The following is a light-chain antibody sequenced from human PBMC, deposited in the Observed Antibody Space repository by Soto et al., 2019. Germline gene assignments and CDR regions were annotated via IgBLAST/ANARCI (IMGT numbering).Light chain of an antibody. V-gene: IGKV3-20*01. CDR2: GAS. J-gene: IGKJ1*01. CDR3: QQYGSSPPT. CDR1: QRVSSSY. Sequence: EIVLTQSPGTLSLSPGERATLSCRASQRVSSSYLAWYQQKPGQAPRLLIYGASSRATGIPDRFSGSGSGTDFTLTISRLETEDFAVYYCQQYGSSPPTFGQGTKVEIK.